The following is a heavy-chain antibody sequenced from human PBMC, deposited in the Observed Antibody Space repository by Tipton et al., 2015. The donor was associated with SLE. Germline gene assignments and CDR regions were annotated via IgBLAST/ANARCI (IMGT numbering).Heavy chain of an antibody. CDR3: ARSKDPRSSDAFDI. Sequence: TLSLTCTVSGGSIGSYYWSWIRQPPGQGLEWIGYIYYSGSTNYNPSLKSRVTISVDTSKNQFSLKLSSVTAADTAVYYCARSKDPRSSDAFDIWGQGTMVTVSS. CDR2: IYYSGST. V-gene: IGHV4-59*01. J-gene: IGHJ3*02. CDR1: GGSIGSYY.